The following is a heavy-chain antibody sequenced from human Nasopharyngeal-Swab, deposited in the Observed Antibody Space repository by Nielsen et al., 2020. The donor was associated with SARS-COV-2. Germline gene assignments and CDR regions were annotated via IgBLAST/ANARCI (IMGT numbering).Heavy chain of an antibody. CDR2: ISSSSSYI. D-gene: IGHD3-22*01. Sequence: GGSLRLSCAASGFTFSSYAMHWVRQAPGKGLEWVSSISSSSSYIYYADSVKGRFTISRDNAKNSLYLQMNSLRAEDTAVYYCARGLPLYYDSSGYLVNWGQGTLVTVSS. CDR1: GFTFSSYA. J-gene: IGHJ4*02. CDR3: ARGLPLYYDSSGYLVN. V-gene: IGHV3-21*01.